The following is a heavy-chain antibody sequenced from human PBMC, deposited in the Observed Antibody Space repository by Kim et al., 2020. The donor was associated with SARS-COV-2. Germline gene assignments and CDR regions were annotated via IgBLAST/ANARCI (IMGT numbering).Heavy chain of an antibody. D-gene: IGHD2-21*02. CDR3: TRGRGDGGVDV. CDR2: VDRGGSI. V-gene: IGHV4-34*01. J-gene: IGHJ6*02. CDR1: GGSFSDYF. Sequence: SETLSLTCAVYGGSFSDYFWSWNWIRQSPGKGLEWIGEVDRGGSINYNPSLKGRVTISLDTPKKHLSLKLSSVTVADTAMYYCTRGRGDGGVDVWGQGTTVTVSS.